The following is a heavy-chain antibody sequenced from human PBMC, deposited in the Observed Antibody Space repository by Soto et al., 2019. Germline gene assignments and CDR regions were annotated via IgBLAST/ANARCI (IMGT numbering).Heavy chain of an antibody. Sequence: EVQLLESGGGLVQPGGSLRLSCAASGFTFSSYAMSWVRQAPGKGLEWVSAISGSGGNTYYADSVKGRFTISRDNSNNTLYLQMNSMRGADTAVYYCAKASGVVVDPFDYWGQGTLVTVSS. D-gene: IGHD3-3*01. J-gene: IGHJ4*02. V-gene: IGHV3-23*01. CDR2: ISGSGGNT. CDR3: AKASGVVVDPFDY. CDR1: GFTFSSYA.